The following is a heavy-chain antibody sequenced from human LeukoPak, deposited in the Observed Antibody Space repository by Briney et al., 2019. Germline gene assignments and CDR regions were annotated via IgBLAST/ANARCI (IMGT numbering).Heavy chain of an antibody. J-gene: IGHJ4*02. CDR1: GFTFSGSG. D-gene: IGHD3-16*01. V-gene: IGHV3-73*01. Sequence: GGSLRLSCAASGFTFSGSGMHWVRQASGRGLEWVGRIRSKANSYATAYAASVKGRFTISRDDSKNTAYLQMNSLKTEDTAVNYCTMLGDYWGQGTLVTVSS. CDR3: TMLGDY. CDR2: IRSKANSYAT.